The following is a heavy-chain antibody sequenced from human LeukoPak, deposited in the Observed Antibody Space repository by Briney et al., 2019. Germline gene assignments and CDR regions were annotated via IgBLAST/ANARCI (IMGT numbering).Heavy chain of an antibody. Sequence: ASVKVSCKASGNTFRSYHVHWVRQAPGQGLEWMGMLNPGVGTTTYAQKFRGRVTMTRDTSTTTVYMELSSLRSEDTAMYYCARLILYDAFDIWGQGTMITVSS. D-gene: IGHD2/OR15-2a*01. CDR2: LNPGVGTT. V-gene: IGHV1-46*01. CDR1: GNTFRSYH. CDR3: ARLILYDAFDI. J-gene: IGHJ3*02.